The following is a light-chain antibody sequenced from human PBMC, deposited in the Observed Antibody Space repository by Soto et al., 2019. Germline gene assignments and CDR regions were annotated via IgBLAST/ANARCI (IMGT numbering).Light chain of an antibody. J-gene: IGKJ1*01. Sequence: IVMTQSPDTLSVSPGERATLSCRASQRITEKVVWYQQKSGQAPRLHXXGAFTRAAGVPARFSGSGSGTEFTLPISSLQSEDAAVYFCQQHANWPTTFGQGTKMDIK. CDR3: QQHANWPTT. CDR2: GAF. CDR1: QRITEK. V-gene: IGKV3-15*01.